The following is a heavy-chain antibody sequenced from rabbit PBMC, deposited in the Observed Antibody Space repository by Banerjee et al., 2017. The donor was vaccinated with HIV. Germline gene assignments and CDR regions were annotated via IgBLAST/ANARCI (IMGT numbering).Heavy chain of an antibody. CDR1: GFSFSSTGY. Sequence: QSLEESGGDLVKPGASLTLTCTASGFSFSSTGYMCWVRQAPGKGLEWIACIYAGSSGNTYYASWAKGRFTISKTSSTTVTLQMTSLTAADTATYFCARLGYADSSYHYYFNLWGPGTLVTVS. D-gene: IGHD8-1*01. CDR3: ARLGYADSSYHYYFNL. CDR2: IYAGSSGNT. V-gene: IGHV1S40*01. J-gene: IGHJ4*01.